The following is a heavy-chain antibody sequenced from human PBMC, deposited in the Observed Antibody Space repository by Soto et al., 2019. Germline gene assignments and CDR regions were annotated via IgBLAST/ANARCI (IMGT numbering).Heavy chain of an antibody. Sequence: SETLSLTCAVSGDSISSGYYWAWIRRPPGKGLEWIGSIYHSGTTYYNPSLKSRVTISVDTSRNQFSLRLSSVTAADSAVYYCARQRPTDGRWEFANYYGMDVWGQGTPVTVSS. V-gene: IGHV4-38-2*01. CDR1: GDSISSGYY. CDR2: IYHSGTT. CDR3: ARQRPTDGRWEFANYYGMDV. J-gene: IGHJ6*02. D-gene: IGHD1-26*01.